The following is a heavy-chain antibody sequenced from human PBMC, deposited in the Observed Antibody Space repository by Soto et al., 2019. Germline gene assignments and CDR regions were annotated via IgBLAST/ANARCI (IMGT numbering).Heavy chain of an antibody. Sequence: GGSLRLSCAASGFTFSSYAMSWVRQAPGKGLEWVSAISGSGGSTYYADSVKGRFTISRDNSKNTLYLQMNSLRAEDTAVYYCATDTDIVLMVYALFVSWGQGTPATVYS. CDR3: ATDTDIVLMVYALFVS. V-gene: IGHV3-23*01. D-gene: IGHD2-8*01. CDR2: ISGSGGST. J-gene: IGHJ4*02. CDR1: GFTFSSYA.